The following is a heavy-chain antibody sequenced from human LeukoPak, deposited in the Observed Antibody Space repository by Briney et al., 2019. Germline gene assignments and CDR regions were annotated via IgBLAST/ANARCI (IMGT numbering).Heavy chain of an antibody. J-gene: IGHJ5*02. CDR2: IYYSGST. Sequence: SQTLSLTCTVSGGSISSGDYYWSWIRQPPGKGLEWIGYIYYSGSTYYNPSLKSRVTISVDTSKNQFSLTLSSVTAADTAVYYCARVVAAGTGYNWFDPWGQGTLVTVSS. V-gene: IGHV4-30-4*01. D-gene: IGHD6-13*01. CDR3: ARVVAAGTGYNWFDP. CDR1: GGSISSGDYY.